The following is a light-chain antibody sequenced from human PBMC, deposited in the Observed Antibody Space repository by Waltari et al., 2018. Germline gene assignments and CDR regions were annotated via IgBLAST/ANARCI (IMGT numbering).Light chain of an antibody. CDR3: HVWDSSANWV. CDR2: RDT. V-gene: IGLV3-9*01. CDR1: NIGSKH. J-gene: IGLJ3*02. Sequence: SYELSQPFSMSVALGQTAKITCGGDNIGSKHVQWYQQKPGQAPLVVIYRDTNRPSGIPERFSGFNSGNTATLTISGAQVGDEADYYCHVWDSSANWVFGGGTKLTVL.